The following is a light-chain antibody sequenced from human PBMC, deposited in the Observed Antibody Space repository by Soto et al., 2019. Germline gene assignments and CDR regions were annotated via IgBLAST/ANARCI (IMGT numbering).Light chain of an antibody. V-gene: IGLV2-14*01. Sequence: QSVLTQPASVSGSPGQSITISCTGTTSDVGGYDYVSWYQHHAGKGPKLLLFEVSNRPSGVSTRFSGSKSGNTASLTISGLQAEDEADYYRASYRSNSDLGVFGTGTKVTVL. CDR3: ASYRSNSDLGV. J-gene: IGLJ1*01. CDR1: TSDVGGYDY. CDR2: EVS.